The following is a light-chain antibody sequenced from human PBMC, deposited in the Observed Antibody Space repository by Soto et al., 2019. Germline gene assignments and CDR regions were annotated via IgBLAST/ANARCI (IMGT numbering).Light chain of an antibody. Sequence: DIQMTQSPSSLSASVGDRVTITCRASQSISSYLNWYQQKPGKAPKLLIYAASSLQSGVPSRFSGSGSGTDFTLTISSLQPEDSAVYYCQQFDTSPYTFGQGTKLEIK. J-gene: IGKJ2*01. CDR1: QSISSY. CDR3: QQFDTSPYT. V-gene: IGKV1-39*01. CDR2: AAS.